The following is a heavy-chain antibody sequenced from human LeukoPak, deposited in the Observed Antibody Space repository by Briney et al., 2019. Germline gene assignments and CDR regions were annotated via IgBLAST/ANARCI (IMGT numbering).Heavy chain of an antibody. J-gene: IGHJ6*03. D-gene: IGHD6-13*01. Sequence: GASVKVSCKASGYTFTSYGISWVRQAPGQGLEWMGWISAYNGNTNYAQKLQGRVTMTTDTSTSTAYMELRSLRSEDTAVYYCARGASSSWYSYYYYYYYMDVWGKGTTVTVSS. CDR2: ISAYNGNT. CDR1: GYTFTSYG. CDR3: ARGASSSWYSYYYYYYYMDV. V-gene: IGHV1-18*01.